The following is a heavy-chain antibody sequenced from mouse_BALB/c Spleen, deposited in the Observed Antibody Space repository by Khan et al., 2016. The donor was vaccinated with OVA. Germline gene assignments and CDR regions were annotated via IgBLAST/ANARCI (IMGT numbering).Heavy chain of an antibody. CDR1: GFSLTNYG. D-gene: IGHD2-10*01. V-gene: IGHV2-6-1*01. CDR2: IWSDGTT. J-gene: IGHJ4*01. Sequence: QVQLKQSGPGLVAPSQSLSITCTISGFSLTNYGVHWVRQPPGKGLEWLVVIWSDGTTTYDSAIKSRMAISTDNSKSQVFLKMDSLHTDDTAMYYCARQPYYHYYVMDYWGQGTSVTVSS. CDR3: ARQPYYHYYVMDY.